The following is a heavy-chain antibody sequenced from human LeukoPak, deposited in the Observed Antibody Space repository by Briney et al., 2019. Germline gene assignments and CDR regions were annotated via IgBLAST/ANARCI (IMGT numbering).Heavy chain of an antibody. V-gene: IGHV3-23*01. D-gene: IGHD3-22*01. Sequence: GGSLRLSCAASGFTFSSYAMSWVRQAPGKGLEWVSAIGGSGGSTYYADSVKGRFTISRDNSKNTLYLQMNSLRAEDTAVYYCAKDLTMIVVAIFDYWGQGTLVTVSS. CDR1: GFTFSSYA. J-gene: IGHJ4*02. CDR2: IGGSGGST. CDR3: AKDLTMIVVAIFDY.